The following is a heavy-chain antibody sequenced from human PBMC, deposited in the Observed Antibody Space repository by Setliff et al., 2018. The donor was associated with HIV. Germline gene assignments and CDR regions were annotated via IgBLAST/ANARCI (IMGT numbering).Heavy chain of an antibody. J-gene: IGHJ4*02. D-gene: IGHD3-3*01. Sequence: SETLSLTCTVSGGSISRGDFYWSWIRQPPGKGLEWIGHMSYSGYIYYNPSLKSRVKISLDTSKKQFSLKLSSVTAADTAVYYCARVDNSNYYENNFDSWGQGTLVTVSS. CDR1: GGSISRGDFY. CDR2: MSYSGYI. V-gene: IGHV4-30-4*01. CDR3: ARVDNSNYYENNFDS.